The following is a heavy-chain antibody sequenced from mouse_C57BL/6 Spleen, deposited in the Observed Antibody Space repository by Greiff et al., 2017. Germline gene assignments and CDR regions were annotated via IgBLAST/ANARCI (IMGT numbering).Heavy chain of an antibody. CDR2: ISSGSSTN. J-gene: IGHJ2*01. V-gene: IGHV5-17*01. CDR3: ASNDGYFDY. D-gene: IGHD2-3*01. CDR1: GFTFSDYG. Sequence: EVKLLQSGGGLVKPGGSLKLSCAASGFTFSDYGMHWVRQAPEKGLEWVAYISSGSSTNYYADTVKGRFTISRDNAKTTLFLHMTSLRSEDTAMYYCASNDGYFDYWGQGTTLTVSS.